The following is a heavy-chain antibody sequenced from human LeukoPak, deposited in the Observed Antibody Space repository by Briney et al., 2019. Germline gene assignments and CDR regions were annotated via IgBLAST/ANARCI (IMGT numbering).Heavy chain of an antibody. CDR2: ISYDGSNK. J-gene: IGHJ4*02. D-gene: IGHD3-22*01. V-gene: IGHV3-30-3*01. CDR3: AKDNYDSSGYSFSPFDY. CDR1: GFTFSSYA. Sequence: GGSLRLSCAASGFTFSSYAMHWVRQAPGKGLEWVAVISYDGSNKYYADSVKGRFTISRDNSKNTLYLQMNSLRAEDTAVYYCAKDNYDSSGYSFSPFDYWGQGTLVTVSS.